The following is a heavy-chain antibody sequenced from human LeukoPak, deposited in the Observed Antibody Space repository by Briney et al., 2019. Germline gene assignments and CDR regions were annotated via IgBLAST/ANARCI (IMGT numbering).Heavy chain of an antibody. CDR2: ISSNGGST. V-gene: IGHV3-64D*06. D-gene: IGHD6-13*01. CDR1: GFTFSSYG. Sequence: PGGSLRLFCSASGFTFSSYGMHWVRQAPGKGLEHVSAISSNGGSTYYADSVKGRVTISRDNSKDTVYLQMSSLRAEDTAVYYCVKAHSSSWYYFEYWGQGTLVTVSS. CDR3: VKAHSSSWYYFEY. J-gene: IGHJ4*02.